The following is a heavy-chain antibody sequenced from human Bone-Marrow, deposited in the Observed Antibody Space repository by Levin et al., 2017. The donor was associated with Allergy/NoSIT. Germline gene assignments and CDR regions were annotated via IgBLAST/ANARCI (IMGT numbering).Heavy chain of an antibody. D-gene: IGHD2-15*01. J-gene: IGHJ4*02. V-gene: IGHV4-31*03. CDR2: IYYSGST. Sequence: LRLSCTVSGGSISSGGYYWSWIRQHPGKGLEWIGYIYYSGSTYYNPSLKSRVTISVDTSKNQFSLKLSSVTAADTAVYYCARGYILRLLLFDYWGQGTLVTVSS. CDR3: ARGYILRLLLFDY. CDR1: GGSISSGGYY.